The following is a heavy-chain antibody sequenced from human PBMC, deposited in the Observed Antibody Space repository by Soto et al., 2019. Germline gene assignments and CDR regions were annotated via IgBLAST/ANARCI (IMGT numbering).Heavy chain of an antibody. V-gene: IGHV4-31*03. CDR1: GGSISSGGYY. CDR2: IYYSGST. CDR3: ARASCGGSCYYDY. J-gene: IGHJ4*02. D-gene: IGHD2-15*01. Sequence: QVQLQESGPGLVKPSQTLSLTCTVSGGSISSGGYYWSWIRQHPGKGLEWIGYIYYSGSTYYNPSLKRRVTRPVDTSKSQFSLKLSSVTAADTAVYYCARASCGGSCYYDYWGQGTLVTVSS.